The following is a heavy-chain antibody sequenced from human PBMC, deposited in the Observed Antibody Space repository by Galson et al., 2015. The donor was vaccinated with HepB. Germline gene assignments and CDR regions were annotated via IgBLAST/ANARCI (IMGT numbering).Heavy chain of an antibody. CDR3: ARDGVVVVPAAREYYYYYMDV. Sequence: SLRLSCAASGFTVSSNYMSWVRQAPGKGLEWVSVIYSGGSTYYADSVKGRFTISRDNSKNTLYLQMNSLRAEDTAVYYCARDGVVVVPAAREYYYYYMDVWGKGTTVTVSS. D-gene: IGHD2-2*01. CDR2: IYSGGST. J-gene: IGHJ6*03. CDR1: GFTVSSNY. V-gene: IGHV3-66*01.